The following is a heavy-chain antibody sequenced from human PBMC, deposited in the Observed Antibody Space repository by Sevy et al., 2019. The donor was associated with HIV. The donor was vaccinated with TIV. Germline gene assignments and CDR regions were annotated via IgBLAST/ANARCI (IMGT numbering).Heavy chain of an antibody. Sequence: SETLSLTCTVSGGSITSLYRNWIRQPPGKGVEWIAKIHYNGHINYNPSLKSRVTLSLDTSKNQFSLRLSSVTAADTAMYYCAGENAWGRGYSWGQGTLVTVSS. V-gene: IGHV4-59*08. CDR2: IHYNGHI. CDR3: AGENAWGRGYS. CDR1: GGSITSLY. J-gene: IGHJ4*02. D-gene: IGHD1-26*01.